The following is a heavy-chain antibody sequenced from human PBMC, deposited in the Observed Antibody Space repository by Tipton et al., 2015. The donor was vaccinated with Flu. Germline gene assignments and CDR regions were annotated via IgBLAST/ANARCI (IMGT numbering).Heavy chain of an antibody. V-gene: IGHV3-15*01. J-gene: IGHJ4*02. Sequence: SLRLSCAASGLTFSNPWLAWVRQAPGMGLEWVARIKSKSDGGTEDYAAPVKGRFTISRDDSKNTLYLQMNSLKIEDTGAYYCTARYCSGGSCYSDDFFDYWGQGTLVTVSS. CDR1: GLTFSNPW. D-gene: IGHD2-15*01. CDR2: IKSKSDGGTE. CDR3: TARYCSGGSCYSDDFFDY.